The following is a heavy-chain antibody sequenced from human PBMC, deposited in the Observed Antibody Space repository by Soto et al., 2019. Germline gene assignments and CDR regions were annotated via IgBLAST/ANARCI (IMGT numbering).Heavy chain of an antibody. D-gene: IGHD3-16*01. Sequence: QVQLVESGGGVVQPGKSLRLSCAGSGFIFSSYGMHWVRQAPGKGLEWVAFISYDGSNKYYEDSVKGRVTISRDNSKNTEDRQMNGLRVGETTLYFCAKALGELSPESFDYWGQGTLVTVSS. CDR3: AKALGELSPESFDY. CDR1: GFIFSSYG. V-gene: IGHV3-30*18. J-gene: IGHJ4*02. CDR2: ISYDGSNK.